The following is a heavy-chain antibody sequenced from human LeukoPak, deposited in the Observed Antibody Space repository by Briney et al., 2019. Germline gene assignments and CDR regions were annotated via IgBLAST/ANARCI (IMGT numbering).Heavy chain of an antibody. Sequence: SETLSLTCTVSGGSISSYYWSWIRQPPGKGLEWIGYIHYSGSTNYNPSLKSRVTISVDTSKNQFSLKLSSVTAADTAVYYCARTSHYGGNSDYWGQGTLVTVSS. D-gene: IGHD4-23*01. CDR1: GGSISSYY. V-gene: IGHV4-59*01. J-gene: IGHJ4*02. CDR3: ARTSHYGGNSDY. CDR2: IHYSGST.